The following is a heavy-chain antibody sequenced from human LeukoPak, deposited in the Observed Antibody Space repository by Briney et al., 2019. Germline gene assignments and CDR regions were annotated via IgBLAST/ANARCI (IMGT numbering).Heavy chain of an antibody. CDR2: ISYDGSNK. J-gene: IGHJ4*02. CDR1: GFTFSSYA. Sequence: GGSLRLSCAASGFTFSSYAMHWVRQAPGKGLEWVAVISYDGSNKYYADSVKGRFTISRDNSKNTLCLQMNSLRAEDTAVYYCARGADSSGYEDLDYWGQGTLVTVSS. V-gene: IGHV3-30-3*01. D-gene: IGHD3-22*01. CDR3: ARGADSSGYEDLDY.